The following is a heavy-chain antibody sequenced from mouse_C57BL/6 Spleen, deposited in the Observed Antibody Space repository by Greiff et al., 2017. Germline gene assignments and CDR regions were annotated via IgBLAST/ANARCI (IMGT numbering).Heavy chain of an antibody. CDR2: IYPGSGNT. Sequence: QVQLQQSGPELVKPGASVKISCKASGYSFTSYSIHWVKQRPGQGLEWIGWIYPGSGNTKYNEKFKGKATLTVDTSSSTVYMQLSRLTSEDSAVYYCARGRNVYWYFDVWGTGTTVTVSS. CDR1: GYSFTSYS. J-gene: IGHJ1*03. V-gene: IGHV1-66*01. CDR3: ARGRNVYWYFDV.